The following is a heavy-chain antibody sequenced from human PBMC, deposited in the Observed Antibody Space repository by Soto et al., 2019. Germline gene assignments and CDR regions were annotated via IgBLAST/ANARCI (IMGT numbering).Heavy chain of an antibody. Sequence: QITLKESGPSLVKPTQTLTLTCTFSGFSLSTGGVGVGWIRQPPGKALEWLALTYWDDDKRYSPSLRSRLTVPKDTAKNQVVLTMTNMDPVDTATYYCAHSRCGGDCLQSYSSHYYYGMDVWGQGTTVTVSS. V-gene: IGHV2-5*02. CDR2: TYWDDDK. CDR1: GFSLSTGGVG. J-gene: IGHJ6*02. CDR3: AHSRCGGDCLQSYSSHYYYGMDV. D-gene: IGHD2-21*02.